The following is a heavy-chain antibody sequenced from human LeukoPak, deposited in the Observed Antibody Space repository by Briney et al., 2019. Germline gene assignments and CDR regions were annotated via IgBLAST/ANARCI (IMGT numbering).Heavy chain of an antibody. CDR1: GFTVSSNY. CDR3: ARDVVGATYFD. D-gene: IGHD1-26*01. CDR2: IYSGGST. J-gene: IGHJ4*02. Sequence: PGGSLRLSCAASGFTVSSNYMTWVRQAPGKGLEWVSIIYSGGSTSYADSVKGRFTISRDNSKNTLYLQMNGLRAEDTAVYYCARDVVGATYFDWGQGTLVTVSS. V-gene: IGHV3-53*01.